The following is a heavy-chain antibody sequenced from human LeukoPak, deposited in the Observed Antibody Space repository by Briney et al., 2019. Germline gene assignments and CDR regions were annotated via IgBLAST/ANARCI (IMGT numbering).Heavy chain of an antibody. Sequence: GGSLRLSCAASGFTFSSYSMNWVRQAPGRGLEWVSYISSSSSTIYYADSVKGRFTISRDNAKNSLYLQMNSLRAEGTAVYYCARVAGGFDPWGQGTLVTVSS. CDR3: ARVAGGFDP. D-gene: IGHD3-16*01. CDR2: ISSSSSTI. V-gene: IGHV3-48*04. J-gene: IGHJ5*02. CDR1: GFTFSSYS.